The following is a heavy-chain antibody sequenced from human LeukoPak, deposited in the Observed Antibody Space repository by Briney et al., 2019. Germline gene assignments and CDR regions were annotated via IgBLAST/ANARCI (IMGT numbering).Heavy chain of an antibody. J-gene: IGHJ5*02. CDR2: FDPEDGET. CDR1: GHTLTELS. CDR3: ATGTPRITIFGVADNWFDP. Sequence: ASVKVSCKVSGHTLTELSMHWVRQAPGKGLEWMGGFDPEDGETIYAQKFQGRVTMTEDTSTDTAYMELSSLRSEDTAVYYCATGTPRITIFGVADNWFDPWGQGTLVTVSS. D-gene: IGHD3-3*01. V-gene: IGHV1-24*01.